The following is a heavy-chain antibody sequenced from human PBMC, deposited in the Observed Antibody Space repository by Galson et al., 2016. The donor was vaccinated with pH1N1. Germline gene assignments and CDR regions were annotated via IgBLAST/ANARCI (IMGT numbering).Heavy chain of an antibody. CDR2: IGDAI. CDR1: GFTFGAHI. CDR3: TRDVPFTSFDY. Sequence: SLRLSCAASGFTFGAHIMNWVRQAPGKGLEWVASIGDAIFYADSVRGRFTISRDNAKSTLYLQMNSLRAEDTSIYYCTRDVPFTSFDYWGQGTLVTVSS. J-gene: IGHJ4*02. D-gene: IGHD3-3*02. V-gene: IGHV3-21*06.